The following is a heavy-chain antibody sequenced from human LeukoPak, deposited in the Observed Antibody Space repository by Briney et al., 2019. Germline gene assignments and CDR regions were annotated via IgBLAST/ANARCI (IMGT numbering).Heavy chain of an antibody. Sequence: PGGSLRLSCAVSGFRFMSYGMSWVRQAPGKGLEWVSVIYSGGSTYYADSVKGRFTISRDNSKNTLYLQMNSLRAEDTAVYYCARDSVAGPEDYWGQGTLVTVSS. CDR2: IYSGGST. D-gene: IGHD6-19*01. J-gene: IGHJ4*02. V-gene: IGHV3-66*01. CDR3: ARDSVAGPEDY. CDR1: GFRFMSYG.